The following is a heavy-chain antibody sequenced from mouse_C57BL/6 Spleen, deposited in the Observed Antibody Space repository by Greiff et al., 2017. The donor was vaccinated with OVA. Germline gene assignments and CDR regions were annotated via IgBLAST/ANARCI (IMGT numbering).Heavy chain of an antibody. J-gene: IGHJ4*01. CDR2: INYDGSST. V-gene: IGHV5-16*01. D-gene: IGHD2-1*01. CDR3: ARGLLSYAMDY. Sequence: EVKLMESEGGLVQPGSSMKLSCTASGLTFSDYYMAWVRQVPEKGLEWVANINYDGSSTYYLDSLKSRFIISRDNAKNILYLQMSSLKSEDTATYYCARGLLSYAMDYWGQGTSVTVSS. CDR1: GLTFSDYY.